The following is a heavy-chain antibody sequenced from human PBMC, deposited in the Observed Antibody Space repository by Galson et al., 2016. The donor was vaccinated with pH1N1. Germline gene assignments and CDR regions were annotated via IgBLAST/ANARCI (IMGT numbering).Heavy chain of an antibody. D-gene: IGHD6-19*01. CDR2: GYFNGDT. Sequence: ETLSLTCTVSGGSISSSSYYWGWFRQPPGKGLEWIGDGYFNGDTYFNPSLKRRVTISVDTSKNHVSLRLSSLTATDTAVSYSARRRTIPVAGRPMMSYFDSWGHGTPVTGSS. CDR3: ARRRTIPVAGRPMMSYFDS. V-gene: IGHV4-39*02. J-gene: IGHJ4*01. CDR1: GGSISSSSYY.